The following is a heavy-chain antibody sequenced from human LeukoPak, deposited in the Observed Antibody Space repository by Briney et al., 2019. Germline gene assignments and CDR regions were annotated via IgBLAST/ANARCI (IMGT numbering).Heavy chain of an antibody. V-gene: IGHV3-23*01. CDR2: NSGSGGST. J-gene: IGHJ4*02. CDR3: AKVAGCGCSGGSCYCVDY. Sequence: GGSLRLSCAASGFPFSSYAMSWVRQAPGKGLEWVSANSGSGGSTHYADSVKGRFTISRDNSQNTLYLQMNSLRAEDTAVYYCAKVAGCGCSGGSCYCVDYWGQGTLVTVSS. CDR1: GFPFSSYA. D-gene: IGHD2-15*01.